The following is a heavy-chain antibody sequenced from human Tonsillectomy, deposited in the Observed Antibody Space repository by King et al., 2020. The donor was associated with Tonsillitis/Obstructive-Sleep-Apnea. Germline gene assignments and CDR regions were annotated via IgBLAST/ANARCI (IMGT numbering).Heavy chain of an antibody. D-gene: IGHD2-15*01. CDR1: GGSFSGYY. Sequence: HVQLQQWGAGLLKPSETLSLTCGVYGGSFSGYYWSWIRQPPGKGLEWIGEINHSGTTNYNPSLKSRVTISVDTSKNQFSLKLSSVTAADTGVYYCARGREIVAVVAPKDLDYWGQGTLVTVSS. CDR2: INHSGTT. CDR3: ARGREIVAVVAPKDLDY. V-gene: IGHV4-34*01. J-gene: IGHJ4*02.